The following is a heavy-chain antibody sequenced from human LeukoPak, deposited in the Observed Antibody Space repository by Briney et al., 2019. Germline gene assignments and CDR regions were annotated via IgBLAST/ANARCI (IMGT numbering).Heavy chain of an antibody. J-gene: IGHJ6*03. Sequence: ASVKVSCKVSGYTLTELSMHWVRQAPGKGLEWMGGFDPEDGETIYAQKFQGRVTMTEDTSTDTAYMELSSLRSEDTAVYYCATEAKGEEYSSPRAPGYYYYYMDVWGKGTTVTVSS. V-gene: IGHV1-24*01. CDR1: GYTLTELS. CDR2: FDPEDGET. D-gene: IGHD6-6*01. CDR3: ATEAKGEEYSSPRAPGYYYYYMDV.